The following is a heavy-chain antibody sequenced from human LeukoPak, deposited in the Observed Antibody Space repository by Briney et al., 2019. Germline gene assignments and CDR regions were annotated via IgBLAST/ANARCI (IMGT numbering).Heavy chain of an antibody. CDR2: ISAYNGNT. Sequence: ASVKVSCKASGYTFTSYAMHWVRQAPGQRLEWMGWISAYNGNTNYAQKLQGRVTMTTDTSTSTAYMELRSLRSDDTAVYYCARAERPRLYYYDSSGYYPTADYWGQGTLVTVSS. V-gene: IGHV1-18*01. CDR1: GYTFTSYA. D-gene: IGHD3-22*01. J-gene: IGHJ4*02. CDR3: ARAERPRLYYYDSSGYYPTADY.